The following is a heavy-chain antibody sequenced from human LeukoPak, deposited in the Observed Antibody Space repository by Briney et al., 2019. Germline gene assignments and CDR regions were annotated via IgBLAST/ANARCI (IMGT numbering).Heavy chain of an antibody. CDR2: ISGSGGST. Sequence: GGSLRLPRAASGFTLSRHATSCVRQAPGKGLVWVSAISGSGGSTYYADSVKGRFTISRDNSKNTLYLQMNSLRAEDTAVYYCAEDVVTMIVVVTTFDYWGQGTLVTVSS. V-gene: IGHV3-23*01. CDR3: AEDVVTMIVVVTTFDY. D-gene: IGHD3-22*01. CDR1: GFTLSRHA. J-gene: IGHJ4*02.